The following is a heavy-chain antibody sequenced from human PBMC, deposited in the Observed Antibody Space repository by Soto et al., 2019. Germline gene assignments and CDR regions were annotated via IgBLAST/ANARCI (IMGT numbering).Heavy chain of an antibody. CDR1: GFSLSTSGVG. V-gene: IGHV2-5*02. J-gene: IGHJ4*02. Sequence: QITLKESGPTMVKPTQTLTLTCTFSGFSLSTSGVGVGWIRQPPGKALEWLAVIYWDDDKRYSPSMKSRHTSTKCTSKIHADLTISNLDHLDTASYYCEHFYCSGTSRDFLGQVTLVSVSS. D-gene: IGHD3-10*01. CDR3: EHFYCSGTSRDF. CDR2: IYWDDDK.